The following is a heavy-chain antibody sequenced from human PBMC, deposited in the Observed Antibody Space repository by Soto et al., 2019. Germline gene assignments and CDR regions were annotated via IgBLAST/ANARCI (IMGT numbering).Heavy chain of an antibody. Sequence: PGGSLRLSCAAFGFTVGSFPMHWVSQAPGKGLEWVADVSYHGSNKYYADSVKGRFTISRDNSKNTLYLHMYSLRAEDTAVYYCARGGTRYCSGTSYYESWFDPWGLGTLATVSS. CDR1: GFTVGSFP. D-gene: IGHD2-2*01. J-gene: IGHJ5*02. V-gene: IGHV3-30-3*01. CDR3: ARGGTRYCSGTSYYESWFDP. CDR2: VSYHGSNK.